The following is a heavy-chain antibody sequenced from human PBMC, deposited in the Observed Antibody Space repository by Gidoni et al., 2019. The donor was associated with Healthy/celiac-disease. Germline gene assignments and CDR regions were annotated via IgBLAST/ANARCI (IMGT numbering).Heavy chain of an antibody. V-gene: IGHV7-4-1*02. CDR3: AIQYGEYVLDY. J-gene: IGHJ4*02. Sequence: TLTSYGKNGVRQAPGQGSEWMGWINTNTGNPTYAQGFTGRFVFSLDTSVSTADLKISSLKAEDTAVYYCAIQYGEYVLDYWGQGTLVTVSS. D-gene: IGHD4-17*01. CDR2: INTNTGNP. CDR1: TLTSYG.